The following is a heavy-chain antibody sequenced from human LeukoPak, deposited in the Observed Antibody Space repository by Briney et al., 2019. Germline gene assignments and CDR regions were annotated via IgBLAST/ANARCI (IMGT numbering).Heavy chain of an antibody. CDR2: INHSGST. V-gene: IGHV4-34*01. J-gene: IGHJ4*02. Sequence: SETLSLTCAVYGGSFSGYYWSWIRQPPGKGLEWIGEINHSGSTNYNPSLKSRVTISVDTSKNQFSLQLSSVTAADTAVYYCAREKRITIFGVVIKPFDYWGQGTLVTVSS. CDR1: GGSFSGYY. CDR3: AREKRITIFGVVIKPFDY. D-gene: IGHD3-3*01.